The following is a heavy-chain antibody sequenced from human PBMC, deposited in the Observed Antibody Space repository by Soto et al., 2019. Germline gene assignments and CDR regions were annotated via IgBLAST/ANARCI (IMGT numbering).Heavy chain of an antibody. CDR3: ASDMGPYVDSYGMDV. CDR2: ISSSSSTI. D-gene: IGHD3-10*01. J-gene: IGHJ6*02. V-gene: IGHV3-48*02. Sequence: GGSLSLSCASSGFSSSNYSMNWVRQAPGKGLEWVSYISSSSSTIYYADSVKGRFTISRDNAKNSLYLQMNSLRDEDTAVYYCASDMGPYVDSYGMDVWGQGTTVTVS. CDR1: GFSSSNYS.